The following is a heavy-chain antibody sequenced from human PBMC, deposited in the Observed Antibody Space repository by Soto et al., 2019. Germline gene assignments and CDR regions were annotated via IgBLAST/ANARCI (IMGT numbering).Heavy chain of an antibody. J-gene: IGHJ6*02. D-gene: IGHD2-8*01. Sequence: GASVKVSCKASGYSFTDYHIHWVRQAPGQGLEWLGRINPKSGGTSTAQKFQGWVTMTTDTSISTSSMEMTRLTSDDTAIYYCARGDSTDCSNGVCSFFYNHDMDVWGQGTTVTVSS. V-gene: IGHV1-2*04. CDR3: ARGDSTDCSNGVCSFFYNHDMDV. CDR1: GYSFTDYH. CDR2: INPKSGGT.